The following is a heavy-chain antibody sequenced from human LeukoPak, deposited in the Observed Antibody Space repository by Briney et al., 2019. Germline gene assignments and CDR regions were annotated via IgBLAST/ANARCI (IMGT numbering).Heavy chain of an antibody. CDR3: AKDRAGTPWAD. CDR2: INPSGGST. D-gene: IGHD1-1*01. J-gene: IGHJ4*02. CDR1: GFTFSSYS. V-gene: IGHV3-23*01. Sequence: GGSLRLSRAASGFTFSSYSMSWVRQAPGKGLEWVSTINPSGGSTYYADSVKGRFTISRDNSKNTVYLQMNSLRAEDTAVYYCAKDRAGTPWADWGQGTLVTVSS.